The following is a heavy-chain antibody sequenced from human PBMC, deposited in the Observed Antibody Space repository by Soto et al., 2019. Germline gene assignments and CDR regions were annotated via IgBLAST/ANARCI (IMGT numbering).Heavy chain of an antibody. J-gene: IGHJ3*02. V-gene: IGHV3-33*01. CDR2: IWYDGSNK. D-gene: IGHD6-19*01. CDR1: GFTFSSYG. CDR3: ARDYSSGSEGAFDI. Sequence: QVQLVESGGGVVQPGRSLRLSCAASGFTFSSYGMHWVRQAPGKGLEWVAVIWYDGSNKYYADSVKGRFTISRDNSKNTLYLKMNSVRAEDTAVYYCARDYSSGSEGAFDIWGQGTMVTVSS.